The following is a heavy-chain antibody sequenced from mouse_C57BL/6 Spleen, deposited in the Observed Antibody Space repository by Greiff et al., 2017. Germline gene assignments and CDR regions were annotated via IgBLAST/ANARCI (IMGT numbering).Heavy chain of an antibody. V-gene: IGHV1-80*01. CDR3: ARVITTVVAPYAMDY. J-gene: IGHJ4*01. CDR1: GYAFSSYW. D-gene: IGHD1-1*01. Sequence: QVQLQQWGAELVKPGASVKISCKASGYAFSSYWMNWVKQRPGKGLEWIGQIYPGDGDTNYNGKFKGKATLTADKSSSTAYMQLSSLTSEDSAVYFFARVITTVVAPYAMDYWGQGTSVTVSS. CDR2: IYPGDGDT.